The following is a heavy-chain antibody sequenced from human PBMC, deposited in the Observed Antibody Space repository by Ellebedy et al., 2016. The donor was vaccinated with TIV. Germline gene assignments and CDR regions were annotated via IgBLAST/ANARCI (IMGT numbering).Heavy chain of an antibody. CDR2: ISTSGGV. CDR3: ARRNDWFDF. CDR1: GFSFSSFS. V-gene: IGHV3-48*02. Sequence: GESLKISCAASGFSFSSFSMNWVRQAPGKGLEWVSYISTSGGVYYADSVKGRFTISRDDANNSLFLQMNSLRDEDTAVYYCARRNDWFDFWGQGTLVTVSS. D-gene: IGHD3-9*01. J-gene: IGHJ4*02.